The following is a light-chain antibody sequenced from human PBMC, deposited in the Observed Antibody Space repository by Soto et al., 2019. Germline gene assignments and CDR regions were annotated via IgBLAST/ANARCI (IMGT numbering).Light chain of an antibody. CDR2: DVS. CDR1: SRDVGGYNY. CDR3: SSYSNSTTLYV. J-gene: IGLJ1*01. V-gene: IGLV2-14*03. Sequence: QSVLPHPASVSGSPGQSITISCTGTSRDVGGYNYVSWYQHHPGKVPKLVIYDVSKRPSGVSDRFSGSKSGNTASLTISGLQAEDEADYYCSSYSNSTTLYVFGTGTKVTVL.